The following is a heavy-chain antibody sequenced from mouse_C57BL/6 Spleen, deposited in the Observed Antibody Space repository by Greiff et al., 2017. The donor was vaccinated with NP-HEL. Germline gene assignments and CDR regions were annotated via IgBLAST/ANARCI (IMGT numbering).Heavy chain of an antibody. V-gene: IGHV5-17*01. CDR1: GFTFSDYG. D-gene: IGHD1-1*01. Sequence: EVHLVESGGGLVKPGGSLKLSCAASGFTFSDYGMHWVRQAPEKGLEWVAYISRGSSTIYYADTVKGRCTISRDNAKNTRFLQMTSLRSEDTDMYDCASPVLLLRYFDDWGPGTTVTVSS. CDR3: ASPVLLLRYFDD. J-gene: IGHJ1*01. CDR2: ISRGSSTI.